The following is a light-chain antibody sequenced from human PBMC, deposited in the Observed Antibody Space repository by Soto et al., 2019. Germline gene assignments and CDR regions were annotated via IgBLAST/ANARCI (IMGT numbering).Light chain of an antibody. V-gene: IGKV1-9*01. CDR2: AAS. J-gene: IGKJ5*01. Sequence: IPLTQSPSSLSASVGDRGTITCRASQGISSYLAWYQQKPGKAPKLLIYAASTLLSGVPSRFSGSGSGTDFPLTISRLQPEDFAAYYCQQINSYPLTFGQGTRLQIK. CDR3: QQINSYPLT. CDR1: QGISSY.